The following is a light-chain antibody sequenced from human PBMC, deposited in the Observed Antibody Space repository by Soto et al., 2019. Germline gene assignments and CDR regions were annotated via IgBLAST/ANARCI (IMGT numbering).Light chain of an antibody. V-gene: IGKV1-17*03. CDR3: LQHNTYPYT. CDR1: QDISRF. Sequence: DFQMTQSPSAMSAPVGDRVTIACRASQDISRFVAWFQHKPGRAPERLIYETSNLQPGVPSRFSGSGSGTEFTLAISGLQPEDFATYYCLQHNTYPYTLGQGTRLAIK. J-gene: IGKJ5*01. CDR2: ETS.